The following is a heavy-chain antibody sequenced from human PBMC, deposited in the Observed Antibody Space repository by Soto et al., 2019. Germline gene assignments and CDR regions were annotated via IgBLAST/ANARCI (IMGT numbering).Heavy chain of an antibody. CDR3: GSFNKAAAGFYYWGMDV. CDR2: IYYSGST. CDR1: GGSISSYY. J-gene: IGHJ6*02. D-gene: IGHD6-25*01. V-gene: IGHV4-59*01. Sequence: SETLSLTCTVSGGSISSYYWSWIRQPPGKGLEWIGYIYYSGSTNYNPSLKSRVTISVDTSKNQFSLKLSSVTAADTAVYYCGSFNKAAAGFYYWGMDVWGRGPTVTVSS.